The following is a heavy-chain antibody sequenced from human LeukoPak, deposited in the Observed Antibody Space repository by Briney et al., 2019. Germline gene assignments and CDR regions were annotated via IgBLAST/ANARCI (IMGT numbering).Heavy chain of an antibody. Sequence: ASVKVSCKASGYTFTGYYMHWVRQAPGQGLEGMGWINPNSGGTNYAQKFQGRVTMTRDTSISTAYMELSRLRSDDMAVYYCASLAYCGGDCYPEYFQHWGQGTLVTVSS. V-gene: IGHV1-2*02. D-gene: IGHD2-21*02. CDR2: INPNSGGT. J-gene: IGHJ1*01. CDR1: GYTFTGYY. CDR3: ASLAYCGGDCYPEYFQH.